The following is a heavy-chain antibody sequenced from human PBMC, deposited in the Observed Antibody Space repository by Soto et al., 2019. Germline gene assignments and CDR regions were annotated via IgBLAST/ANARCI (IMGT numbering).Heavy chain of an antibody. V-gene: IGHV3-33*08. J-gene: IGHJ6*02. CDR3: ARADCTGAYCYSWPFNYGVDV. Sequence: QVQLVESGGGVVQPGGSLRLSCTTSGFTFNTYGVHWVRQAPGKGLEWVAIIWYDGSNKYYADSVKGRFTISRDNSKNTLYLQMNSLRAEDTALYYCARADCTGAYCYSWPFNYGVDVWGQGTTVTVSS. CDR2: IWYDGSNK. CDR1: GFTFNTYG. D-gene: IGHD2-15*01.